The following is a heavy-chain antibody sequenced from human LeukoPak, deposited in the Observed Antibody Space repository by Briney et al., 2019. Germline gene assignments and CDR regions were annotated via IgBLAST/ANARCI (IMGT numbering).Heavy chain of an antibody. D-gene: IGHD1-7*01. CDR3: ARGRRRYNWNYLKADAFDI. J-gene: IGHJ3*02. CDR2: MNPNSGNT. V-gene: IGHV1-8*03. CDR1: GYTFTSYD. Sequence: ASVKVSCKASGYTFTSYDINWVRQATGQGPEWMGWMNPNSGNTGYAQKFQGRVTITRNTSISTAYMELSSLRSEDTAVYYCARGRRRYNWNYLKADAFDIWGQGTMVTVSS.